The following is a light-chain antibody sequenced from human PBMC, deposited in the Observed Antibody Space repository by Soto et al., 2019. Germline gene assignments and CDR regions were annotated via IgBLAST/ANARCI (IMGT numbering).Light chain of an antibody. V-gene: IGKV1-39*01. CDR1: QSISGN. Sequence: DIQMTQSPSSLSASVGDRVTITCRASQSISGNLNWYQQKPGKAPKLLIYAESSLQSGVPSRFSGSGSGTDFTLTISSLQPEDFATYYCQQSYSTPHTFGQGTRLEIK. CDR2: AES. J-gene: IGKJ5*01. CDR3: QQSYSTPHT.